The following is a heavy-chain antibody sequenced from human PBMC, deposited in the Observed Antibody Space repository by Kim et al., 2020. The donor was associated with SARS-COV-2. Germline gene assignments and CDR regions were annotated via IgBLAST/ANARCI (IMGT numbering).Heavy chain of an antibody. Sequence: GGSLRLSCAASGFTFSSYEMNWVRQAPGKGLEWVSYISSSGRTIYYADSVKGRFTISRDNAKNSLYLQMNSLRAEDTAGYYCARDGVRTYYYGSGSMRGFDYWGQGTLVTVSS. D-gene: IGHD3-10*01. V-gene: IGHV3-48*03. CDR3: ARDGVRTYYYGSGSMRGFDY. CDR2: ISSSGRTI. J-gene: IGHJ4*02. CDR1: GFTFSSYE.